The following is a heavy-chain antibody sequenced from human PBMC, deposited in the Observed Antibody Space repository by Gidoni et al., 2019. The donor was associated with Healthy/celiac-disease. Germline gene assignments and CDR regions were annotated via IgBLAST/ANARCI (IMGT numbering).Heavy chain of an antibody. Sequence: QVQLQQWSADLLKPSETLSLTCAVYGGSFSGYYWSWIRQPQGKGLEWIGEINQSGSTNYNPSLKSRVTISVDTSKNQVSLKLSSVTAADTAVYYCARGKPVRTGTTLFGSWFDPWGQGTVVTVSS. V-gene: IGHV4-34*01. D-gene: IGHD4-17*01. CDR3: ARGKPVRTGTTLFGSWFDP. CDR1: GGSFSGYY. CDR2: INQSGST. J-gene: IGHJ5*02.